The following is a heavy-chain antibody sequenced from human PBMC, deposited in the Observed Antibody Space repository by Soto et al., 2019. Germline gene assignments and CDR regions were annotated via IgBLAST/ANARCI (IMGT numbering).Heavy chain of an antibody. V-gene: IGHV3-11*05. CDR1: GFTFSDYY. CDR2: ISSSSSYT. CDR3: ARGDPPVWFGE. J-gene: IGHJ6*02. D-gene: IGHD3-10*01. Sequence: QVQLVESGGGLVKPGGSLRLSCAASGFTFSDYYMSWIRQAPGKGLEWVSYISSSSSYTNYADSVKGRFTISRDNANNSLYLQMNRRRAEDTAVYYCARGDPPVWFGEGGQGTTVTVSS.